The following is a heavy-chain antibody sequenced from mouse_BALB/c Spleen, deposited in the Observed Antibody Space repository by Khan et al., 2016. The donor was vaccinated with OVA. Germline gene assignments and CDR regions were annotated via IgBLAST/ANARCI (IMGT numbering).Heavy chain of an antibody. CDR1: GFSLSTSGMG. D-gene: IGHD2-2*01. CDR2: IYWDDEK. V-gene: IGHV8-12*01. CDR3: ARSLYAYDPWFAY. J-gene: IGHJ3*01. Sequence: QVTLKASGPGILQSSQTLSLTCSFSGFSLSTSGMGVSWIRQPSGKGLEWLAHIYWDDEKRYNPSLKSRLTISKDTSRKQVFLRITSVDTADTATYYCARSLYAYDPWFAYWGEGTLVTVSS.